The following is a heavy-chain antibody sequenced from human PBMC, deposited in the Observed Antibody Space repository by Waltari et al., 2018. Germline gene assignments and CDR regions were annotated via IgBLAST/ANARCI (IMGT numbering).Heavy chain of an antibody. V-gene: IGHV1-2*02. Sequence: QVQLVQSGAEVKKPGASVKVSCKASGYTFTGYYIHWVRQAPGQGLEWMGWLDPKSVGTHFSQKFQDRVTMTRDTSIRTASMGLSRLKSDDTAVYYCARPRRYCTGGTCYSNWLDPWGQGTLVTVSS. CDR1: GYTFTGYY. J-gene: IGHJ5*02. D-gene: IGHD2-15*01. CDR2: LDPKSVGT. CDR3: ARPRRYCTGGTCYSNWLDP.